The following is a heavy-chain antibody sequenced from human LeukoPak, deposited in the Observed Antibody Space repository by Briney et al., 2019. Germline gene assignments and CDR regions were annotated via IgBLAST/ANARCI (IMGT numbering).Heavy chain of an antibody. Sequence: PSETLSLTCTVSGGSISSSSYYWGWIRQPPGKGLEWIGSIYYSGSTYYNPSLKSRVTISVDTSKNQFSLKLSSVTAADTAVYYCARGRYYGSGTLVYFDYWGQGTLVTVSS. D-gene: IGHD3-10*01. J-gene: IGHJ4*02. CDR3: ARGRYYGSGTLVYFDY. V-gene: IGHV4-39*07. CDR1: GGSISSSSYY. CDR2: IYYSGST.